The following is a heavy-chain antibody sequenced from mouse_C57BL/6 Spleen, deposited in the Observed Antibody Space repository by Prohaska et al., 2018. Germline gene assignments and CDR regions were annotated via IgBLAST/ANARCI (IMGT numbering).Heavy chain of an antibody. D-gene: IGHD4-1*01. CDR3: TITGTLAWFAY. Sequence: EVKLEESGGGLVQPGGSMKLSCVASGFTFSNYWMNWVRQSPEKGLEWVAQIRLKSDNYATHYAESVKGRFTISRDDSKSSVYLQMNNLRAEDTGIYYCTITGTLAWFAYWGQGTLVTVSA. CDR1: GFTFSNYW. V-gene: IGHV6-3*01. J-gene: IGHJ3*01. CDR2: IRLKSDNYAT.